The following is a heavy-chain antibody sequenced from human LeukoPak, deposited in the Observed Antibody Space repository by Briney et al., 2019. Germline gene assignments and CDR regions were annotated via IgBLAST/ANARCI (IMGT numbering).Heavy chain of an antibody. CDR2: ISGTVGYI. J-gene: IGHJ4*02. Sequence: AGGSLRLSCVASGFTFSAFSMNWVRQAPGKGLEWVSSISGTVGYIHDADSLQGRFTISRDNAKNSVYLQMNSLRAEDTALYYCAKGYYYRSGKFDYWGQGTLVTVSS. D-gene: IGHD3-10*01. CDR1: GFTFSAFS. V-gene: IGHV3-21*04. CDR3: AKGYYYRSGKFDY.